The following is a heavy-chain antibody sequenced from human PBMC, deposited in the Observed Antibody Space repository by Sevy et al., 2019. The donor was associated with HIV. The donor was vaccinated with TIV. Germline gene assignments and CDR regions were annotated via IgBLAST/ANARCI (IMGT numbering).Heavy chain of an antibody. CDR3: GLKTHWLDYYYEIDV. V-gene: IGHV1-69*13. J-gene: IGHJ6*02. D-gene: IGHD1-1*01. CDR1: GGTFRTYA. CDR2: MIPIFGST. Sequence: ASVKVSCKASGGTFRTYAISWVRQAPGQGLEWMGGMIPIFGSTNYVEKFQGRVTITADESTSTAYMELSRLRSEDTALYYCGLKTHWLDYYYEIDVWGQGTTVTVSS.